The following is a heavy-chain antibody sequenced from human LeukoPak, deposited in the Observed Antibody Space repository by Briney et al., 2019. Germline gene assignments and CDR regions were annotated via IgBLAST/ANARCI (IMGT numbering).Heavy chain of an antibody. V-gene: IGHV4-31*11. CDR1: GGSFSGYY. CDR2: IYYSGST. J-gene: IGHJ5*02. Sequence: SETLSLTCAVYGGSFSGYYWSWIRQHPGKGLEWIGYIYYSGSTYYNPSLKSRVTISVDTSKNQFSLKLSSVTAADTAVYYCARVIVVVPAAIREEWFDPWGQGTLVTVSS. D-gene: IGHD2-2*02. CDR3: ARVIVVVPAAIREEWFDP.